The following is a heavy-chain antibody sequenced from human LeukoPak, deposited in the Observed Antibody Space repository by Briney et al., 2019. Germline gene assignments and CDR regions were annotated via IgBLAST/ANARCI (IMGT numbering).Heavy chain of an antibody. CDR2: INPSGGST. J-gene: IGHJ6*03. CDR1: GYTFTSYY. V-gene: IGHV1-46*01. CDR3: ARGAAMVTYYYYMDV. D-gene: IGHD5-18*01. Sequence: WASVKVSSKASGYTFTSYYMHWVRPAPGQGREWMGIINPSGGSTSYAQKFQGRVTMTRDMSTSTVYMELSSLRAEDTAVYYCARGAAMVTYYYYMDVWGKGTTVTVSS.